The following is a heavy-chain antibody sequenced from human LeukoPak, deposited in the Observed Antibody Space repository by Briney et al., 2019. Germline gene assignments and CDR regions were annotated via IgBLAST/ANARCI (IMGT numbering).Heavy chain of an antibody. V-gene: IGHV4-39*07. D-gene: IGHD3-10*01. CDR1: GSSISSSSYY. CDR2: INHSGST. J-gene: IGHJ4*02. Sequence: SETLSLTCSVSGSSISSSSYYWGWIRQPPGKGLEWIGEINHSGSTNYNPSLKSRVTISVDTSKNQFSLKLSSVTAADTAVYYCARLDPPDYYGSGDKSPLFDYWGQGTLVTVSS. CDR3: ARLDPPDYYGSGDKSPLFDY.